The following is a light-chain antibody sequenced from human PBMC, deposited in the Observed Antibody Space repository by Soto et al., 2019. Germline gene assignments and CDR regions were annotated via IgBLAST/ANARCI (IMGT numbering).Light chain of an antibody. V-gene: IGKV3-11*01. CDR3: QQRSTWPLT. CDR2: DAS. Sequence: EIVLTQSPATLSLSAGERATLSCRVSQSVSTYLAWYQQKSGQAPRLLIYDASNRATGIPARFSGSGSGTDFTLSISSLEPEDFAVYYCQQRSTWPLTFGGGTKVEIK. J-gene: IGKJ4*01. CDR1: QSVSTY.